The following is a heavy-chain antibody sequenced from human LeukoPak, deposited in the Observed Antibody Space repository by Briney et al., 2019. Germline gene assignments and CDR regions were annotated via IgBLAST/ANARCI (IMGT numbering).Heavy chain of an antibody. D-gene: IGHD6-6*01. J-gene: IGHJ4*02. CDR2: LKEDVSAR. Sequence: GGSLRLSCVASGYSISSHWMSWVRQAPGKGLEWVASLKEDVSARNLVDSVKGRFTISTDNAKNSLYLQMNSLRVEDTAVYYCARGWEYSSSGGVWGQGTLVTVSS. CDR1: GYSISSHW. CDR3: ARGWEYSSSGGV. V-gene: IGHV3-7*01.